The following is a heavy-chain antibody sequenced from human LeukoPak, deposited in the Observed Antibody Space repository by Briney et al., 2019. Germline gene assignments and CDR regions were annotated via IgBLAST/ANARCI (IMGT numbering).Heavy chain of an antibody. D-gene: IGHD3-3*01. Sequence: SETLSLTCTVSGGSISSSSYYWGWIRQPPGKGLEWIGSIYYSGSTYYNPSLKSRVTISVDTSKNQFSLRLSSVSAADTAVYYCDYYGFWSGIDYWGGGTVVSVFS. CDR3: DYYGFWSGIDY. CDR2: IYYSGST. CDR1: GGSISSSSYY. V-gene: IGHV4-39*01. J-gene: IGHJ4*02.